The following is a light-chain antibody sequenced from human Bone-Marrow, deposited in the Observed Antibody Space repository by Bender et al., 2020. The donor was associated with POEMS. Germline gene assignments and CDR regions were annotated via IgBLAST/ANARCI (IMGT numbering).Light chain of an antibody. CDR3: GSWDDSLTSGGVV. V-gene: IGLV1-51*01. Sequence: QSVLTQPPSASGTPGQMVTISCSGTSSNIGKNPVSWYQQLPGAAPKLLIYDSHQRPSGIPARFSGSKSGTSASLVIIGLQAGDEADYFCGSWDDSLTSGGVVLGGGTRLTVL. J-gene: IGLJ2*01. CDR1: SSNIGKNP. CDR2: DSH.